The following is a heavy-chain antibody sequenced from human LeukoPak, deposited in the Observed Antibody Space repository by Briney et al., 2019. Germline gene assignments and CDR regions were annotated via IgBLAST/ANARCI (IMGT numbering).Heavy chain of an antibody. Sequence: ASVKVSCKSSGYTFSNYGVSWVRQAPGQGLEWMGWISPYNGDTNYAQKFQGRVTMTTDTSTGTAYMEVRSLRSDDTAVYYCARDRIATGDLYYFDYWGQGTLVTVSS. CDR2: ISPYNGDT. CDR1: GYTFSNYG. CDR3: ARDRIATGDLYYFDY. J-gene: IGHJ4*02. V-gene: IGHV1-18*01. D-gene: IGHD6-13*01.